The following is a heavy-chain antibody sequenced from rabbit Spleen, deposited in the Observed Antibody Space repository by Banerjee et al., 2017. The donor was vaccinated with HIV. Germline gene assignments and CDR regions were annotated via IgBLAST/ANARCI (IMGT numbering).Heavy chain of an antibody. V-gene: IGHV1S7*01. CDR3: ARGGNSYGHNSDAYAAYYFDL. CDR1: GFTLSSYY. CDR2: IDPVFGIT. Sequence: HLEESAGGLVQPGGSLKLSCKASGFTLSSYYMNWVRQAPGKGLEWIGYIDPVFGITYYANWVNGRFSISRENAQNTVFLQMTSLTAADTATYFCARGGNSYGHNSDAYAAYYFDLWGPGTLVTVS. J-gene: IGHJ4*01. D-gene: IGHD6-1*01.